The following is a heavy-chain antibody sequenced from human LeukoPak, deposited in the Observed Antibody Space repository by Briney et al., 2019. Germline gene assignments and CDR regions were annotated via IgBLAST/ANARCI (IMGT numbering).Heavy chain of an antibody. D-gene: IGHD3-3*01. CDR2: IKQVGSEK. CDR1: GFTFSSYW. Sequence: GGSLRLSCAASGFTFSSYWMSWVRQAPGKGLEWVANIKQVGSEKYYVDSVKGRFTTSRDNAKHSLYLQMNSLRAEDTAVYYCAREEVDFWSGYYVPYWGQGTLVTVSS. CDR3: AREEVDFWSGYYVPY. J-gene: IGHJ4*02. V-gene: IGHV3-7*01.